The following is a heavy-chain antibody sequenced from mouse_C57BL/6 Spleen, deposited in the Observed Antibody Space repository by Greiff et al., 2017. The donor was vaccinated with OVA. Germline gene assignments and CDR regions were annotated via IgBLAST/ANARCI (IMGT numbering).Heavy chain of an antibody. CDR3: ARCYDYAARYFDY. CDR1: GYTFTSYW. CDR2: IHPNSGST. V-gene: IGHV1-64*01. Sequence: QVHVKQPGAELVKPGASVKLSCKASGYTFTSYWMHWVKQRPGQGLEWIGMIHPNSGSTNYNEKFKSKATLTVDKSSSTAYMQLSSLTSEDSAVYYCARCYDYAARYFDYWGQGTTLTVSS. D-gene: IGHD2-4*01. J-gene: IGHJ2*01.